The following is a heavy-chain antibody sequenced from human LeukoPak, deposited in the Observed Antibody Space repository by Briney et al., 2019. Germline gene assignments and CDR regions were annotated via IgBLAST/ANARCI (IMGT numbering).Heavy chain of an antibody. Sequence: SETLSLTCSVSGGSISSTGHYWGWIRQSPEKGLDWIGSIYSNGNTYYNPSVKSRVTMSVDTSKNQFSLKLTSMTAAETAVYYLARSATVTTGYFDYWGQGALVTVSS. J-gene: IGHJ4*02. CDR2: IYSNGNT. D-gene: IGHD4-17*01. CDR3: ARSATVTTGYFDY. CDR1: GGSISSTGHY. V-gene: IGHV4-39*07.